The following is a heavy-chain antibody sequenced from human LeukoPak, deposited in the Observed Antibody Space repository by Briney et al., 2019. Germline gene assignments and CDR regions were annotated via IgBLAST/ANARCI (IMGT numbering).Heavy chain of an antibody. CDR1: GFTFSSYA. J-gene: IGHJ3*02. V-gene: IGHV3-30-3*01. Sequence: GGSQRLSCAASGFTFSSYAMHWVRQAPGKGMEWVAVISYDGSNKYYADSVKGRFTISRDNSKNTLYLQMNSLRAEDTAVYYCARGEDYYDSSGYYTFDIWGQGTMVTVSS. CDR3: ARGEDYYDSSGYYTFDI. CDR2: ISYDGSNK. D-gene: IGHD3-22*01.